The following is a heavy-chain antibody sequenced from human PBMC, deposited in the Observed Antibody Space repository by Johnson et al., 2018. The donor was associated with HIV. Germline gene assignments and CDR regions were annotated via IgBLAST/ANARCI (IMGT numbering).Heavy chain of an antibody. CDR1: GFTFSSYG. D-gene: IGHD6-19*01. V-gene: IGHV3-NL1*01. CDR3: ARDWLTSRAVAGTSAFDI. Sequence: QMLLVESGGGVVQPGRSLRLSCAASGFTFSSYGMHWVRQAPGKGLEWVSVFYSGSNTYYADSVKGRFNIFRDNSNNTLYLQMNSLRADDTALYYCARDWLTSRAVAGTSAFDIWGQGTMVTVSS. J-gene: IGHJ3*02. CDR2: FYSGSNT.